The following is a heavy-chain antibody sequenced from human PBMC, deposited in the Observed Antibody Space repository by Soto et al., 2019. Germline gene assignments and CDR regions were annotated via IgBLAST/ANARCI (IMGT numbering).Heavy chain of an antibody. J-gene: IGHJ4*02. D-gene: IGHD3-16*02. V-gene: IGHV5-10-1*01. Sequence: PGESLKISCKGSGYSFAGYWITWVRQKPGKGLEWMGRIDPSDSQTYYSPSFRGHVTISVTKSITTVFLQWSSLRASDTAMYYCARGPFYDSVWGTYRYFDYWGQGSLVTVSS. CDR3: ARGPFYDSVWGTYRYFDY. CDR1: GYSFAGYW. CDR2: IDPSDSQT.